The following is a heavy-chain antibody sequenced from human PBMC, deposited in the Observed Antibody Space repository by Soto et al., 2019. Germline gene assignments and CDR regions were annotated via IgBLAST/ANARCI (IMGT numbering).Heavy chain of an antibody. CDR2: ICPGDSAT. CDR1: GYRLTSYW. Sequence: PGGALKLSCQGSGYRLTSYWIGWGRDMPGQGLEWLGIICPGDSATRYSPSFQRKVTISVDKSISTAYLQWSSLKASDSATYLCARVWGYRSVTDAFDIWGQGTMVTVSS. CDR3: ARVWGYRSVTDAFDI. V-gene: IGHV5-51*01. J-gene: IGHJ3*02. D-gene: IGHD6-25*01.